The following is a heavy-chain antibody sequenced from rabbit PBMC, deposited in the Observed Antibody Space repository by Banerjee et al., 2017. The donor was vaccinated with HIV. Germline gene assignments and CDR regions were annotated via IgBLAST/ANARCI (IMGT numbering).Heavy chain of an antibody. CDR2: VYGGSSGIT. Sequence: QSLEESGGDLVKPGASLTLTCTASGFTISSSYYMSWVRQAPGKGLEWIASVYGGSSGITYYASWAKGRFTISKTSSTTVTLQMSSMTAADTATYFCPCTYAGYAGDPYGPYTRLDLWGPGTLATVS. J-gene: IGHJ3*01. V-gene: IGHV1S40*01. CDR1: GFTISSSYY. D-gene: IGHD4-2*01. CDR3: PCTYAGYAGDPYGPYTRLDL.